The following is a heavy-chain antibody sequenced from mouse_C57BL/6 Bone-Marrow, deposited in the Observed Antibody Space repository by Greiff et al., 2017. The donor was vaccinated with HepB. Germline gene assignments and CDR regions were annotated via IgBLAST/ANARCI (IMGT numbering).Heavy chain of an antibody. Sequence: QVQLKESGAELVKPGASVKISCKASGYAFSSYWMNWVKQRPGKGLEWIGQIYPGDGDTNYNGKFKGKATLTADKSSSTAYMQLSSLTSEDSAVYFCARYGNYVFYFDCWGQGTTLTVSS. CDR1: GYAFSSYW. CDR2: IYPGDGDT. CDR3: ARYGNYVFYFDC. J-gene: IGHJ2*01. V-gene: IGHV1-80*01. D-gene: IGHD2-1*01.